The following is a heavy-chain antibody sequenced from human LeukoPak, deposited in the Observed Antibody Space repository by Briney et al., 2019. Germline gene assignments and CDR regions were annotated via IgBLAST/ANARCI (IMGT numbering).Heavy chain of an antibody. CDR2: IHYSGIT. CDR3: AKRPVVATFDY. Sequence: PSEILSLTCTVSGGSISGYYWSWIRQPPGKGLEWIGFIHYSGITNYNPSLKSRVTISLDMSKNQFSLRLTSVTTADTAVYYCAKRPVVATFDYWVQGTLVTVSS. J-gene: IGHJ4*02. D-gene: IGHD2-15*01. V-gene: IGHV4-59*01. CDR1: GGSISGYY.